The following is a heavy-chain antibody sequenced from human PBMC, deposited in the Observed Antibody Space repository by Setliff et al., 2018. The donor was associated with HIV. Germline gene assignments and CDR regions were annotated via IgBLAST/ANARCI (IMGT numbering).Heavy chain of an antibody. V-gene: IGHV3-30*19. D-gene: IGHD1-26*01. CDR3: AKDREVGANYLHYFDF. Sequence: PGGSLRLSCAMSGFTSQIYAIHWVRQAPGKGLEWVAIISYDGSYKFYADSVRGRFTISRDNSKNTLYLQMNSLKTEDTAVYYCAKDREVGANYLHYFDFWGQGTLVTAPQ. CDR1: GFTSQIYA. J-gene: IGHJ4*02. CDR2: ISYDGSYK.